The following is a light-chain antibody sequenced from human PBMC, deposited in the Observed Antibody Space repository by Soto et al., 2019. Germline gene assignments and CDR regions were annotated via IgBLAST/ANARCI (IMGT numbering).Light chain of an antibody. V-gene: IGKV3-15*01. Sequence: EIVMTQSPATLSVSPGERATLSCRASQSVSSNLAWYQQKPGQAPRLLIYGASTRATGIPARFSGSGSGTEFTPTISSLQSEDFAVYYCQQYNNWPPYTFGQGTKLEIK. CDR1: QSVSSN. CDR3: QQYNNWPPYT. CDR2: GAS. J-gene: IGKJ2*01.